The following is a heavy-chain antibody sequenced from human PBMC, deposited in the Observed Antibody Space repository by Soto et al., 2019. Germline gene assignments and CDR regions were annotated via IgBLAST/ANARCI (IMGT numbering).Heavy chain of an antibody. J-gene: IGHJ4*02. CDR1: GDSISGSPYF. CDR3: ARLQAAVPHY. D-gene: IGHD6-13*01. CDR2: IFYDGYT. V-gene: IGHV4-39*01. Sequence: QVQLQESGPGLVMPSETLSLTCTVSGDSISGSPYFWGWIRQPPGKRLEWIGSIFYDGYTLYTPSLKSRVTISVDTSKNQFSLKLTSVAAADTARYFSARLQAAVPHYWGQGILVTVSS.